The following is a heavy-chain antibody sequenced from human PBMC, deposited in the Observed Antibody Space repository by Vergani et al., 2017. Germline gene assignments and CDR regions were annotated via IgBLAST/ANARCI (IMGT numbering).Heavy chain of an antibody. D-gene: IGHD3-3*01. J-gene: IGHJ4*02. CDR3: ARVVISLDFWSGYSPLDY. Sequence: EVQLVESGGGLVQPGGSLRLSCAASGFTFSRYWMSWVRQAPGKGLEGVANIKQDGSEKYYVDSVKGRFTISRDNAKNALYLQMNSLRAEYTAVYYCARVVISLDFWSGYSPLDYWGQGTLVTVSS. CDR1: GFTFSRYW. V-gene: IGHV3-7*01. CDR2: IKQDGSEK.